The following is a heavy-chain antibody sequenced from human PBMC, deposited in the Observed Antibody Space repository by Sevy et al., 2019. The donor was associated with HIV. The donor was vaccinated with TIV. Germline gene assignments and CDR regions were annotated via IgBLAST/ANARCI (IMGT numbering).Heavy chain of an antibody. CDR3: TTGGSYDFDY. V-gene: IGHV3-15*01. Sequence: GGSLRLSCAASGFTFSNAWMSWVRQAPGKGLEWVGRIKIKTDGGTTDYAAPVKGRFTISRDDSKNTLYLQMNSLKTEDTAVYYCTTGGSYDFDYWGQGTLVTVSS. CDR1: GFTFSNAW. D-gene: IGHD1-26*01. J-gene: IGHJ4*02. CDR2: IKIKTDGGTT.